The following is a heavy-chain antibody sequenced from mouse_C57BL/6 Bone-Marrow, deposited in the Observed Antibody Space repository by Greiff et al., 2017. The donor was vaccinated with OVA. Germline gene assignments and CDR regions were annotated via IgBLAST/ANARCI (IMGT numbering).Heavy chain of an antibody. J-gene: IGHJ2*01. CDR2: ISYDGSN. Sequence: EVQLKESGPGLVKPSQSLSLTCSVTGYSITSGYYWNWIRQFPGNKLEWMGYISYDGSNNYNPSLKNRISITRDTSKNQFFLKLNSVTTEDTATYYCARDYYGSSYEGYWGQGTTLTVSS. V-gene: IGHV3-6*01. CDR1: GYSITSGYY. CDR3: ARDYYGSSYEGY. D-gene: IGHD1-1*01.